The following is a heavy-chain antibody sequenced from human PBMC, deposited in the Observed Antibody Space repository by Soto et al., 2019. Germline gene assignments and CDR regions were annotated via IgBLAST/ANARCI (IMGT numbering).Heavy chain of an antibody. Sequence: ASVKVSCKASGYTFTGYYMHWVRQAPGQGLEWMGWINPNSGGTNYAQKFQGWVTMTRDTSISTAYMELSRLRSDDTAVYYCARASYCSGGSCYKGYYYGMDVWGQGTTVTVSS. CDR3: ARASYCSGGSCYKGYYYGMDV. V-gene: IGHV1-2*04. CDR1: GYTFTGYY. D-gene: IGHD2-15*01. CDR2: INPNSGGT. J-gene: IGHJ6*02.